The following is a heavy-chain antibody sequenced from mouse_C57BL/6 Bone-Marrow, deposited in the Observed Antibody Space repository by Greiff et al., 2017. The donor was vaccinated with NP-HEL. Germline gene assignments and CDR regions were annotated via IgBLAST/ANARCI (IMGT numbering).Heavy chain of an antibody. V-gene: IGHV1-42*01. CDR3: ARKDGYAMDY. CDR1: GYSFTGYY. J-gene: IGHJ4*01. Sequence: VQLQQSGPELVKPGASVKISCKASGYSFTGYYMNWVKQSPEKSLEWIGEINPSTGGTTYNQKFKAKATLTVDKSSSTAYRQLKSLTSEDSAVYYCARKDGYAMDYWGQGTSVTVSS. D-gene: IGHD2-3*01. CDR2: INPSTGGT.